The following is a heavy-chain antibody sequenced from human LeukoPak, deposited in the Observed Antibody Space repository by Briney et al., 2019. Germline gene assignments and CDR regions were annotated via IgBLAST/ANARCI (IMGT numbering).Heavy chain of an antibody. D-gene: IGHD1-26*01. CDR2: IYDDGSLK. CDR3: AKDQKVGARWFDP. CDR1: GFTFSNYG. J-gene: IGHJ5*02. V-gene: IGHV3-30*02. Sequence: PGGSLRLSCAASGFTFSNYGIHWVRQAPGKGLEWVAFIYDDGSLKYYADFVKGRFTISRDNSKSTLYLQMNSLRAEDTAVYCCAKDQKVGARWFDPWGQGTLVTVSS.